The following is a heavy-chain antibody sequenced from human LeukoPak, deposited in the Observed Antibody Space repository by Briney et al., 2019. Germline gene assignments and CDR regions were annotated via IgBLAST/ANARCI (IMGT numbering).Heavy chain of an antibody. Sequence: PGGSLRLSCAASGFTVSSNYMSWVRQAPGKGLEWVSVIYSGGSTYYADSVKGRFTISRDNSKNTLYLQMNSLRAEDTAVYYCAVNYYDSSGYYPYLDYWGQGTLVTVSS. CDR1: GFTVSSNY. J-gene: IGHJ4*02. CDR3: AVNYYDSSGYYPYLDY. V-gene: IGHV3-66*01. D-gene: IGHD3-22*01. CDR2: IYSGGST.